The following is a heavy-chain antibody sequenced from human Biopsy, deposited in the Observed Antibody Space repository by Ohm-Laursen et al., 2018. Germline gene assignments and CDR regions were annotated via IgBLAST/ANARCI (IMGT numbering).Heavy chain of an antibody. CDR1: GASMTGYF. Sequence: GTLSLTCTVSGASMTGYFWTWVRQPAGKGLEWIGHIYTIGDTTYNPSLESRVTMSLDTSKNHFSLNLNSVTAADTAVYYCAGIVLGPTNDAFDIWGQGTMVTVSS. D-gene: IGHD1-26*01. V-gene: IGHV4-4*07. J-gene: IGHJ3*02. CDR2: IYTIGDT. CDR3: AGIVLGPTNDAFDI.